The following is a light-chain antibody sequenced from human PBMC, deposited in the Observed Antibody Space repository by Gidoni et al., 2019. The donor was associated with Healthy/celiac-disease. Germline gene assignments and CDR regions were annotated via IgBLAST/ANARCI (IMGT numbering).Light chain of an antibody. CDR1: QSVLYSANNKNY. CDR2: WSS. V-gene: IGKV4-1*01. J-gene: IGKJ1*01. Sequence: DIVMTQSRDSLAVSLGERATINCKSSQSVLYSANNKNYLAWYQQKPGQPPQLLLCWSSTRESGVPDRFSCSGSGTDFTLTISSLQADDVAFYYCQQYYSTPRTFXXXTKVEIK. CDR3: QQYYSTPRT.